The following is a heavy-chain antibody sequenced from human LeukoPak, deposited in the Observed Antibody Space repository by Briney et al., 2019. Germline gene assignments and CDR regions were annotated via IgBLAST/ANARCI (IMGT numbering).Heavy chain of an antibody. D-gene: IGHD3-22*01. Sequence: GGSLRLSCAASGFTFSDYYIDWVRQAPGKGLEWVGRSRNKGNSYTTEYAASVKGRFTISRDDSKNSLYLQMNSLKTEDTAVYYCAPGGDYYSTIGCPSWGQGTMVTVSS. CDR1: GFTFSDYY. V-gene: IGHV3-72*01. CDR3: APGGDYYSTIGCPS. J-gene: IGHJ3*01. CDR2: SRNKGNSYTT.